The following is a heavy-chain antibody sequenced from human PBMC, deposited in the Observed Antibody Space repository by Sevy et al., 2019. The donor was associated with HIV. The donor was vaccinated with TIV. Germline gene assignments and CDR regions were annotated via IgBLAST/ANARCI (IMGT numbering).Heavy chain of an antibody. V-gene: IGHV4-30-2*01. D-gene: IGHD1-1*01. CDR2: IYHSGST. CDR3: ARAATGTTDNWFDP. Sequence: SETLSLTCAVSGGSISSGGYSWSWIRQPPGKGLEWIGYIYHSGSTYYNPSLKRRVTISVDRSKNQFSLKLSSVTAADTAVYYCARAATGTTDNWFDPWGQGTLVTVSS. CDR1: GGSISSGGYS. J-gene: IGHJ5*02.